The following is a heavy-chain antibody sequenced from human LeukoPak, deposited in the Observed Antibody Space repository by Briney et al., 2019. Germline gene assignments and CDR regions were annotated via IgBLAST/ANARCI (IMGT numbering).Heavy chain of an antibody. CDR3: ARDLPKMTDWYFDL. J-gene: IGHJ2*01. CDR1: GGTLSSYA. CDR2: IIPIFGTA. Sequence: ASVKVSCKASGGTLSSYAISWVRQAPGQGLEWMGRIIPIFGTANYAQKFQGRVTITTDESTSTAYMELSSLRSEDTAVYYCARDLPKMTDWYFDLWGRGTLVTVSS. V-gene: IGHV1-69*05. D-gene: IGHD2-21*02.